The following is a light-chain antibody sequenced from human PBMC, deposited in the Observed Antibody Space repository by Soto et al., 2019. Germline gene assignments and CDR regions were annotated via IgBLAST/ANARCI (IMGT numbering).Light chain of an antibody. CDR1: SSDVGGYNY. CDR3: SSYTSSSTYV. V-gene: IGLV2-14*01. CDR2: DVS. J-gene: IGLJ1*01. Sequence: QSVLTQPASVSGSPGQSITISCTGTSSDVGGYNYVPRYQQHPGKAPKLMIYDVSNRPSGVSNRFSGSKSGNTASLTISGLQAEDEADYYCSSYTSSSTYVFGTGTKVTVL.